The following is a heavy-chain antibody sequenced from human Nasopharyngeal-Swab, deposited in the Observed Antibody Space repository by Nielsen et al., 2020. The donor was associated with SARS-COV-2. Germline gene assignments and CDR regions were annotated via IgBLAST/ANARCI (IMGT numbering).Heavy chain of an antibody. D-gene: IGHD5-24*01. J-gene: IGHJ4*02. V-gene: IGHV4-30-4*01. Sequence: SETLSLTCTVSGGSIRSGDHHWSWIRQPPGKGLEWIGYMFYSGSSYYNPSLKSRVIISLDTSKNQFSLRLSSVTDADTAVYYCASGADGYNFANYWGQGTLVTVSS. CDR1: GGSIRSGDHH. CDR2: MFYSGSS. CDR3: ASGADGYNFANY.